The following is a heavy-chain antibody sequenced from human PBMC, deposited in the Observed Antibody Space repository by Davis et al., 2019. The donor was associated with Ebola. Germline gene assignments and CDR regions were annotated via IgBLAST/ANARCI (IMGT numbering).Heavy chain of an antibody. J-gene: IGHJ6*02. CDR1: GGSISSSSYY. CDR3: AREKGQQLVSGDYYYYGMDV. CDR2: LYHSGST. Sequence: SETLSLTCTVSGGSISSSSYYWGWIRQPPGKGLEWIGSLYHSGSTNYNPSLKSRVTISVATSKNQFSLKLSSVTAADTAVYYCAREKGQQLVSGDYYYYGMDVWGQGTTVTVSS. D-gene: IGHD6-13*01. V-gene: IGHV4-39*07.